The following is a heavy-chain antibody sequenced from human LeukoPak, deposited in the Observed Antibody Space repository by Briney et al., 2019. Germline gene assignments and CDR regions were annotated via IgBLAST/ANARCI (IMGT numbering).Heavy chain of an antibody. CDR3: ARGDYGDYFYYFDY. D-gene: IGHD4-17*01. CDR1: GGTFSSYA. V-gene: IGHV1-69*05. Sequence: ASVKVSCKASGGTFSSYAISWVRRAPGQGLEWMGGIIPIFGTANYAQKFQGRVTITTDESTSTAYMELSSLRSEDTAVYYCARGDYGDYFYYFDYWGQGTLVTVSS. CDR2: IIPIFGTA. J-gene: IGHJ4*02.